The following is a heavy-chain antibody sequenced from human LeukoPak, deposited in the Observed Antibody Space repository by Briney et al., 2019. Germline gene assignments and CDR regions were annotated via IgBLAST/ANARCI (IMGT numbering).Heavy chain of an antibody. CDR2: ISDSSDTI. Sequence: GGSLRLSCAASGFIFSSHSMEWVRQAPGKGLEWVSSISDSSDTIHYADSVKGRFTISRDNAKNSLYLQMNSLRAEDTAVYYCAREGSGYTYGYAGNFDYWGQGTLVTVSS. J-gene: IGHJ4*02. D-gene: IGHD5-18*01. CDR3: AREGSGYTYGYAGNFDY. CDR1: GFIFSSHS. V-gene: IGHV3-48*04.